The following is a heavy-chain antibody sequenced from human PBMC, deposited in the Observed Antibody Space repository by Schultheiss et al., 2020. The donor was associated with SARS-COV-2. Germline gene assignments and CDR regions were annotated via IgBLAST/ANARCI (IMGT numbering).Heavy chain of an antibody. Sequence: GGSLRLSCAASGFAFSSYAMSWVRQAPGKGLEWVSTIIGNGASTFYADSLKGRFTISRDNSKSTLYLQMNSLRVEDTAVYYCAKDLGGGVVVGASPDYWGQGALVTVSS. D-gene: IGHD2-15*01. J-gene: IGHJ4*02. CDR1: GFAFSSYA. CDR3: AKDLGGGVVVGASPDY. CDR2: IIGNGAST. V-gene: IGHV3-23*01.